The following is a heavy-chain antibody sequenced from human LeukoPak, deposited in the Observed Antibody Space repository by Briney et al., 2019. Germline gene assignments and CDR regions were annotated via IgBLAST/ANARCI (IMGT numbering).Heavy chain of an antibody. J-gene: IGHJ4*02. D-gene: IGHD1-26*01. CDR3: AREDWEEYYFDY. CDR1: GDSIRSHY. V-gene: IGHV4-59*11. Sequence: SETLSLTCTVSGDSIRSHYWSWIRQPPGLGLEWIGYIYYSGSTNYNPSLRSRVTISVDTSKSQFSLKLSSVTAADTAVYYCAREDWEEYYFDYWGQGTLVTVSS. CDR2: IYYSGST.